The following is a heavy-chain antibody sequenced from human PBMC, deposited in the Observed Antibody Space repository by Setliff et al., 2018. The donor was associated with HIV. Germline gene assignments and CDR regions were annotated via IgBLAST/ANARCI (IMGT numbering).Heavy chain of an antibody. Sequence: SETLSLPCPVSGGSISSYYWSWIRQPPGKGLEWIGYIYTSGSTYYNPSLQSRVAISVDTSKNQFSLKLSSVTAADTAVYYCARLVPPYYTVMARDYWGQGTLVTVSS. CDR1: GGSISSYY. J-gene: IGHJ4*02. V-gene: IGHV4-4*08. CDR2: IYTSGST. CDR3: ARLVPPYYTVMARDY. D-gene: IGHD5-18*01.